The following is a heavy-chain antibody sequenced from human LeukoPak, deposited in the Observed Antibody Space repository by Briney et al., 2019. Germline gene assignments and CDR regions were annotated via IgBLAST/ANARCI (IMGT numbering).Heavy chain of an antibody. CDR1: GFTFSSYA. CDR3: AKDQFIWNVVVLPAAQSFQH. CDR2: LSGSGGSS. Sequence: PGGSLRLSCAVSGFTFSSYAMSWVRQAPGKGLEWVSALSGSGGSSYYADSVKGRFTISRDNSKNTLYLQINSLRADDTAGYYCAKDQFIWNVVVLPAAQSFQHWGPGTLVTVSS. D-gene: IGHD2-2*01. V-gene: IGHV3-23*01. J-gene: IGHJ1*01.